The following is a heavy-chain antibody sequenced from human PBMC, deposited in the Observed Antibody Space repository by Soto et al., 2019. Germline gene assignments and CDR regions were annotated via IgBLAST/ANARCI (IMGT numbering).Heavy chain of an antibody. CDR1: GYTFTGYY. CDR3: ARGEQQLVREDYGMDV. Sequence: ASVKVSCKASGYTFTGYYMHWVRQAPGQGLEWMGWINPNSGGTNYAQKFQGWVTMTRDTSISTAYMELSRLRSDDTAVYYCARGEQQLVREDYGMDVWGQGTTVTVSS. J-gene: IGHJ6*02. D-gene: IGHD6-13*01. CDR2: INPNSGGT. V-gene: IGHV1-2*04.